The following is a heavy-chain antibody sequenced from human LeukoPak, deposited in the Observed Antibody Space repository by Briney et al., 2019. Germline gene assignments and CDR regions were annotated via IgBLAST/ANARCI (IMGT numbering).Heavy chain of an antibody. CDR3: ARDAPRNGMDV. Sequence: GSSVKVSCKASGGTFSSYAISWVRQAPGQGLEWMGRIIPILGIANYAQKFQGRVTITADKSTSTAYMELSSLRPEDTAVYYCARDAPRNGMDVWGQGTTVTVSS. J-gene: IGHJ6*02. CDR1: GGTFSSYA. CDR2: IIPILGIA. V-gene: IGHV1-69*04.